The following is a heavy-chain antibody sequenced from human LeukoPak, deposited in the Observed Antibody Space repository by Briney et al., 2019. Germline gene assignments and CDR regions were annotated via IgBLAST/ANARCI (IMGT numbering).Heavy chain of an antibody. V-gene: IGHV4-34*01. J-gene: IGHJ5*02. Sequence: SETLSLTCAVYGGSFSGYYWSWIRQPPGKGLEWIGEINHSGSTNYNPSLKSRVTISVDTSKNQLSLKLSSVTAADTAVYYCARAPTVTTRLRFDPWGQGTLVTVSS. D-gene: IGHD4-17*01. CDR1: GGSFSGYY. CDR3: ARAPTVTTRLRFDP. CDR2: INHSGST.